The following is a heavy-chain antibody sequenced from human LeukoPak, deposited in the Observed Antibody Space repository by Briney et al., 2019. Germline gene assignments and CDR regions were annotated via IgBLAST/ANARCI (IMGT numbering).Heavy chain of an antibody. CDR1: GYTFTSYG. CDR2: ISAYNGNT. J-gene: IGHJ4*02. V-gene: IGHV1-18*01. Sequence: GASVKVSCKASGYTFTSYGISWVRQAPGQGLEWMGWISAYNGNTNYAQKLQGRVTMTTDTSASTACMELRSLRSDGTAVYYCARDSTIIPPRFDYWGQGTLVTVSS. CDR3: ARDSTIIPPRFDY.